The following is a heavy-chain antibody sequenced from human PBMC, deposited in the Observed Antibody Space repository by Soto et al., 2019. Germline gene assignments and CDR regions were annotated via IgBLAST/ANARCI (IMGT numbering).Heavy chain of an antibody. D-gene: IGHD3-3*01. CDR1: GGTFSSFT. CDR3: AKDPRAEWKSYYYYAVEV. CDR2: IIPIYGTA. J-gene: IGHJ6*02. Sequence: SVKVSCKASGGTFSSFTISWVRQAPGQGLEWMGGIIPIYGTANYAQKFQGRVTITADASTRTAYMELSSLRSEDTAVYYCAKDPRAEWKSYYYYAVEVCGQGSTVTVSS. V-gene: IGHV1-69*13.